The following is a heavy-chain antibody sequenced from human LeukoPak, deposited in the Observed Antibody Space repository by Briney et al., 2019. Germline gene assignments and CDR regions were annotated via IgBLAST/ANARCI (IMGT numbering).Heavy chain of an antibody. CDR1: GFTFSSYS. D-gene: IGHD4-17*01. CDR2: ISSSSSTI. J-gene: IGHJ4*02. Sequence: PGGSLRLSCAVSGFTFSSYSMNWVRQAPGKGLEWVSYISSSSSTIHYADSVEGRFTISRDNAKNSLYLQMNSLRDEDTAVYYCARDLDGGDPIDYWGQGTLVTVSS. V-gene: IGHV3-48*02. CDR3: ARDLDGGDPIDY.